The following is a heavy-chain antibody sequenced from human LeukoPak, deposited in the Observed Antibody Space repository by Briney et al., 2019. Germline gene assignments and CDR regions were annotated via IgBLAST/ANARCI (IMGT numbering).Heavy chain of an antibody. D-gene: IGHD3-10*01. Sequence: ASVKVSCKASGYTFTDYYIHWVRQAPGQGLEWMGWINPNSGGTKFARNFQVRVTMTRDTSIRTAYMELSRLRSDDTAVYYCARGHGYGSGSYYNVPKYWGQGTLVTVS. CDR2: INPNSGGT. CDR3: ARGHGYGSGSYYNVPKY. J-gene: IGHJ4*02. CDR1: GYTFTDYY. V-gene: IGHV1-2*02.